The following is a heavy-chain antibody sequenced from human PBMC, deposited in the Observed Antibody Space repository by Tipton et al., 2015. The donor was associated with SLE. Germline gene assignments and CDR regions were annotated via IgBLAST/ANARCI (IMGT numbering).Heavy chain of an antibody. CDR3: ARDHGRYHNVLTGFYGGYFYGMDV. CDR2: IYSSGIT. J-gene: IGHJ6*02. CDR1: GFSVSDYY. Sequence: SLRLSCVASGFSVSDYYMTWVRQAPGKGLEWVSVIYSSGITYYADSGEGRLIISRDNSKNTLYLQMNSLRLEDTAVYYCARDHGRYHNVLTGFYGGYFYGMDVWGQGTTVIASS. D-gene: IGHD3-9*01. V-gene: IGHV3-53*05.